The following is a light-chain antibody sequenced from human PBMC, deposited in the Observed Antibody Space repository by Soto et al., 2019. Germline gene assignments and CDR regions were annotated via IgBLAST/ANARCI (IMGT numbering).Light chain of an antibody. CDR1: QTISSY. Sequence: DIQMTQSPSSLSASVGDRVTITCRASQTISSYLNWYQQKPGKAPKLLIYGASTMESGVPSRFSGSGFGTEFSLTISSLEPDDFAIYYCQQYDSQSLTFGQGTKVDI. V-gene: IGKV1-39*01. CDR2: GAS. CDR3: QQYDSQSLT. J-gene: IGKJ1*01.